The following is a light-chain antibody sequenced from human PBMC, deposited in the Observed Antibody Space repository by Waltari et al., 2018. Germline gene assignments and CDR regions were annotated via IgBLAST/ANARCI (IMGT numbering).Light chain of an antibody. V-gene: IGKV1-39*01. CDR2: AAS. CDR3: QQSYSTPPST. Sequence: DIQMTQSPSSLSASVGDRVTITCRASQSISSYLNWYQQKPGKAPKLLIYAASSLQSGVPSRFSGSGSGTDFTLTISSLQPEDFATYYCQQSYSTPPSTFGQGTKVEIK. J-gene: IGKJ1*01. CDR1: QSISSY.